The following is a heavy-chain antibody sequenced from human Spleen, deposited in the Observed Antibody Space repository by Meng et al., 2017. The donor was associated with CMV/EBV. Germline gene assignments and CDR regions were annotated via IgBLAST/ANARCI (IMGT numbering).Heavy chain of an antibody. V-gene: IGHV1-18*01. Sequence: ASVKVSCKASGYTFTSYGISWVRQAPGQGLEWMGWISAYNGNTNYAQKVQGRVTMTRDTSITTAYMEVSRLRSDDTAVYYCARGLSGNSNWFDPWGQGTLVTVSS. D-gene: IGHD1-26*01. CDR3: ARGLSGNSNWFDP. J-gene: IGHJ5*02. CDR2: ISAYNGNT. CDR1: GYTFTSYG.